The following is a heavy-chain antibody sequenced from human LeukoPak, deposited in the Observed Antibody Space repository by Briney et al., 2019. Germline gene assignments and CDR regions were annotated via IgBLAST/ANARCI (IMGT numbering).Heavy chain of an antibody. D-gene: IGHD4-17*01. CDR2: IRYDGSNK. V-gene: IGHV3-30*02. J-gene: IGHJ6*03. CDR1: GFTFSSYA. CDR3: AKGTDYGDYMDV. Sequence: GGSLRLSCAASGFTFSSYAMHWVRQAPGKGLEWVAFIRYDGSNKYYADSVKGRFTISRDNSKNTLYLQMNSLRAEDTAVYYCAKGTDYGDYMDVWGKGPRSPSP.